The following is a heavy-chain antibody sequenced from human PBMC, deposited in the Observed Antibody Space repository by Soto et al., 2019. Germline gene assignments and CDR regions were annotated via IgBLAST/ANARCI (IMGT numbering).Heavy chain of an antibody. CDR1: RNSFIDYY. Sequence: QVELVQSGAEVRKPGASVKVYCKASRNSFIDYYIHWVRQAPGQGLEWMGWIKSNSGGTKYAQRFQGRVTMTRDTSISTIYMELSRLKSDDTAVYYCAREDYNWNDYYYYGMDVWGQGTTVIVSS. CDR2: IKSNSGGT. CDR3: AREDYNWNDYYYYGMDV. J-gene: IGHJ6*02. V-gene: IGHV1-2*02. D-gene: IGHD1-1*01.